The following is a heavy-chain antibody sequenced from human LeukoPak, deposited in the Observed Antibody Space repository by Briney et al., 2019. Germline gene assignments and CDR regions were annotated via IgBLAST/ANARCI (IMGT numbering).Heavy chain of an antibody. D-gene: IGHD6-19*01. CDR3: ARDHYPVAGHPRLDY. CDR1: GFTFSTYA. Sequence: GGSLRLSCAASGFTFSTYAMHWVRQAPGKGLEWVAVISYDGSSKYYADSVKGRFTISRDNSKNTLYLQMNSLRAEDTAVYYCARDHYPVAGHPRLDYWGQGTLVTVSS. CDR2: ISYDGSSK. V-gene: IGHV3-30*04. J-gene: IGHJ4*02.